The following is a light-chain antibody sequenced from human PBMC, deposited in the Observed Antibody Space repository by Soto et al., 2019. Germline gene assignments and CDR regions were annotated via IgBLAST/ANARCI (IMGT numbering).Light chain of an antibody. CDR3: QHYNNWLAT. CDR1: QSVLTN. J-gene: IGKJ4*01. V-gene: IGKV3-15*01. Sequence: EIVVTQSPTILSVSPGERVTLSCRASQSVLTNLAWYQQKLGQAPRLLIYGASTRATGVPARFSGSGSGTEFILTISSLQSEDFAVYYCQHYNNWLATFGGGTRWIS. CDR2: GAS.